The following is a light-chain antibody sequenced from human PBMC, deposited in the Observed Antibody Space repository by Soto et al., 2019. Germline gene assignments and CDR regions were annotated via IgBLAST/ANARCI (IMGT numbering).Light chain of an antibody. V-gene: IGKV3-20*01. CDR1: QSVSTSY. J-gene: IGKJ2*01. CDR3: QQYGTSPYT. CDR2: AAS. Sequence: EIVLTQSPGTLSLSPGERATLSCRASQSVSTSYLAWYQQKSGQAPRLFIYAASSRATGIPDRFSGSGSGTDFTLTITRLEPEAFAVYYCQQYGTSPYTFGHGTKLE.